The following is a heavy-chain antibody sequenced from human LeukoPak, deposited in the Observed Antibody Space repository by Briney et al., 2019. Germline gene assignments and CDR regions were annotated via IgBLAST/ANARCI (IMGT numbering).Heavy chain of an antibody. CDR3: ARDREDYGDGSAFDI. J-gene: IGHJ3*02. D-gene: IGHD4-17*01. CDR1: GGSISSYY. Sequence: PSETLSLTCTVSGGSISSYYWSWIRQPPGKGLEWIGYIYYSGSTNYNPSLKSRVTISVDTSKNQFSLKLSSVTAADTAVCYCARDREDYGDGSAFDIWGQGTMVTVSS. V-gene: IGHV4-59*01. CDR2: IYYSGST.